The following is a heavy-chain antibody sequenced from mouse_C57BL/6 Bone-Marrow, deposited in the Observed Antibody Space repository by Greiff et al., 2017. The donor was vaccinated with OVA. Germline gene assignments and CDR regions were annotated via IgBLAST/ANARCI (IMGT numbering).Heavy chain of an antibody. CDR3: ARGLITTVVAKGWYFDV. Sequence: QVQLQQSGAELMKPGASVKLSCKATGYTFTGYWIEWVKQRPGHGLEWIGEILPGSGSTNYNEKFKGKATFTADTSSNTAYMQLSSLTTEDSAIYYCARGLITTVVAKGWYFDVWGTGTTVTVSS. CDR2: ILPGSGST. D-gene: IGHD1-1*01. V-gene: IGHV1-9*01. J-gene: IGHJ1*03. CDR1: GYTFTGYW.